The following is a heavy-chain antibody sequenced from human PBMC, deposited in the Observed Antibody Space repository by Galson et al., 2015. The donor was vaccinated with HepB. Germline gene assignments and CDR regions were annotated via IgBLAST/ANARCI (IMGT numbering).Heavy chain of an antibody. CDR1: GFTFSNYG. Sequence: SLRLSCAASGFTFSNYGIHWVRHTPGKGLEWVAVIWHDGSKVYYAESVKGRFTISRDNFKNTLYLQMDSLRVEDTAVYYCARDLVATIDYADTGLVGCDYWGQGTLVSVSS. V-gene: IGHV3-33*01. CDR3: ARDLVATIDYADTGLVGCDY. CDR2: IWHDGSKV. J-gene: IGHJ4*02. D-gene: IGHD5-12*01.